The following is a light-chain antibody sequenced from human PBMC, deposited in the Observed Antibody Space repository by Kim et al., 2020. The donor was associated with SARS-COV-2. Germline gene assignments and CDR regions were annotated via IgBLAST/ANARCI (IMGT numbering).Light chain of an antibody. CDR2: NNN. V-gene: IGLV1-44*01. CDR1: RSNIGSNT. Sequence: GQRVTISCSGSRSNIGSNTVNWYQQLPGTAPKLLIYNNNQRPSGVPDRFSGSKSGTSASLAISGLQSEDEADYYCAAWDDSLNAVIFGGGTQLTVL. J-gene: IGLJ2*01. CDR3: AAWDDSLNAVI.